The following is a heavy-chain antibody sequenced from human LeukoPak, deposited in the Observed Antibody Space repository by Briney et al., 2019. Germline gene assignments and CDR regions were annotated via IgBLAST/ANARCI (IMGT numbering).Heavy chain of an antibody. D-gene: IGHD2-2*01. CDR3: ASDDYFGDIVVVPAATPDY. J-gene: IGHJ4*02. V-gene: IGHV1-2*02. CDR1: GYTFTGYY. CDR2: INPNSGGT. Sequence: ASVKVSCKASGYTFTGYYMHWVRQAPGQGLEWMGWINPNSGGTNYAQKFQGRVTMTRDTSISTAYMELSRLRSDDTAVYYCASDDYFGDIVVVPAATPDYWGQGTLVTVSS.